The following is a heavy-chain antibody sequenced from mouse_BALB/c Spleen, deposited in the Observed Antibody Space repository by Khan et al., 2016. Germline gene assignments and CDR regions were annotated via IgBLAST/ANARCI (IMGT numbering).Heavy chain of an antibody. CDR1: GYSITSDYA. CDR2: ISYSGST. V-gene: IGHV3-2*02. J-gene: IGHJ2*01. Sequence: EVQLQESGPGLVKPSQSLSLTCTVTGYSITSDYAWNWIRQFPGNKLEWMGYISYSGSTSYNPSLKSRISITRATSKNQFFLQLNSVTTEDTATYYCARRDDYDRGFDYWGQGTTHTVSS. CDR3: ARRDDYDRGFDY. D-gene: IGHD2-4*01.